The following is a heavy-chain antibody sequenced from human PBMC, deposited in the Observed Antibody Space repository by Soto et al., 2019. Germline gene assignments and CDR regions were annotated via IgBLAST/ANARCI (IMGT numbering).Heavy chain of an antibody. J-gene: IGHJ4*02. V-gene: IGHV4-59*01. Sequence: PSETLSLTCTVSGGSISSYYWSWIRQPPGKGLEWIGYIYYSGSTNYNPSLKSRVTISVDTSKNQFSLKLSSVTAADTAVYYCARSCSSTSCYGKYYFDYWGQGTLVPVSS. CDR3: ARSCSSTSCYGKYYFDY. D-gene: IGHD2-2*01. CDR2: IYYSGST. CDR1: GGSISSYY.